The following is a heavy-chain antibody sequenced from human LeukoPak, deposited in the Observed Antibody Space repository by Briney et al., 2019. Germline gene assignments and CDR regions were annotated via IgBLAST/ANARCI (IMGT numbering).Heavy chain of an antibody. J-gene: IGHJ6*03. CDR3: AKDGGSYTSYYYYYMDV. V-gene: IGHV3-23*01. CDR1: GFTFSSYG. D-gene: IGHD1-26*01. CDR2: ISGSGGST. Sequence: GGSLRLSCAASGFTFSSYGMSWVRQAPGKGLEWVSAISGSGGSTYYADSVKGRFTISRDNSKNTLYLQMNSLRAEDTAVYYCAKDGGSYTSYYYYYMDVWGKGTTVIISS.